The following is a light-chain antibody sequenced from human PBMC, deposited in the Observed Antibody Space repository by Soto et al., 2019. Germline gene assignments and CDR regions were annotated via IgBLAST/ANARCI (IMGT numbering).Light chain of an antibody. CDR1: QSLLHSNGYNY. V-gene: IGKV2-28*01. CDR2: LGS. J-gene: IGKJ2*01. Sequence: DIVMTQSPLSLPVTPGEPASISCRSSQSLLHSNGYNYLDWYLQKPGQSPQLLIYLGSNRASGVPDRFSGSGSGTDFTPKISRVAAEDVGVYYCMQALQTPLTFGQGTKLEIK. CDR3: MQALQTPLT.